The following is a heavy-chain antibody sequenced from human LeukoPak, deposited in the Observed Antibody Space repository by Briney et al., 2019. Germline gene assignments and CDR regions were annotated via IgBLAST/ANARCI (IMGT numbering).Heavy chain of an antibody. CDR1: GFTFSSYA. Sequence: GGSLRLSCAASGFTFSSYAMSWIRQAPGKGLEWVSAISGSGGSTYYADSVKGRFTISRDNSKNTLYLQMNSLRAEDTAVYYCAKVSGLAARSKRNTLNWFNPWGQGTLVTVSS. CDR3: AKVSGLAARSKRNTLNWFNP. CDR2: ISGSGGST. V-gene: IGHV3-23*01. D-gene: IGHD6-6*01. J-gene: IGHJ5*02.